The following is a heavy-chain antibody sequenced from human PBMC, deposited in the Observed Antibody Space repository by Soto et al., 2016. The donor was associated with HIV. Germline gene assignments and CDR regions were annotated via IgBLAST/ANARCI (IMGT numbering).Heavy chain of an antibody. V-gene: IGHV3-11*05. J-gene: IGHJ5*02. CDR1: ELTFSDYY. CDR2: ISSSSTYT. CDR3: ARGPRIAAGGRENWFDP. D-gene: IGHD6-13*01. Sequence: VQLVESGGGLVKPGGSLRLSCATSELTFSDYYMSWIRQAPGKGLEWVSYISSSSTYTNYADSVKGRFTISRDNAKNSLYLQMNSLRAEDTAVYYCARGPRIAAGGRENWFDPWGQGTLVTVSS.